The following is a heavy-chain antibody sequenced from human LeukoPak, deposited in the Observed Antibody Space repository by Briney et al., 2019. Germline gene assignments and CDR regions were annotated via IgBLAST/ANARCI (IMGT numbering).Heavy chain of an antibody. CDR1: GYTFTSYD. CDR3: ARGRYCSSTSCYRPYYYGMDV. CDR2: MNPNSGNT. D-gene: IGHD2-2*01. V-gene: IGHV1-8*01. J-gene: IGHJ6*02. Sequence: EASVTVSCKASGYTFTSYDINWVRQATGQGLEWMGWMNPNSGNTGYAQKFQGRVTMTRNTSISTAYMELSSLRSEDTAVYYCARGRYCSSTSCYRPYYYGMDVWGQGTTVTVSS.